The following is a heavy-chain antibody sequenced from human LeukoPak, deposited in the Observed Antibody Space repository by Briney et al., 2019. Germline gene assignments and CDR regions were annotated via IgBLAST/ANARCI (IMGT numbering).Heavy chain of an antibody. CDR1: GFTVSSNY. CDR2: ISSNGGST. V-gene: IGHV3-64*01. Sequence: GGSLRLSCAASGFTVSSNYMSWVRQAPGKGLEYVSAISSNGGSTYYANSVKGRFTISRDNSKNTLYLQMGSLRAEDMAVYYCARSSAYYDILTGDFDYWGQGTLVTVSS. J-gene: IGHJ4*02. D-gene: IGHD3-9*01. CDR3: ARSSAYYDILTGDFDY.